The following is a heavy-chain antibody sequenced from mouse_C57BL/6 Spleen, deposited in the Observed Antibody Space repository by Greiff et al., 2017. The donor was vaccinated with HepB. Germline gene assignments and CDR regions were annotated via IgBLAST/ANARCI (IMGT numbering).Heavy chain of an antibody. V-gene: IGHV1-26*01. D-gene: IGHD1-1*01. J-gene: IGHJ3*01. CDR3: ARSRVITTVVAD. Sequence: EVQLQQSGPELVKPGASVKISCKASGYTFTDYYMNWVKQSHGKSLEWIGDINPNNGGTSYNQKFKGKATLTVDKSSSTAYMELRSLTSEDSAVYYCARSRVITTVVADWGQGTLVTVSA. CDR2: INPNNGGT. CDR1: GYTFTDYY.